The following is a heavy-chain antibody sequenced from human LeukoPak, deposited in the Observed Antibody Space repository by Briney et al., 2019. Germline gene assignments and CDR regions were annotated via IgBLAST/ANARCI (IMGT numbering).Heavy chain of an antibody. CDR1: GFNFNNYG. D-gene: IGHD2-2*02. Sequence: PGGSLRLSCGASGFNFNNYGMHWVRQAPGKGLEWMAFIRYDGSIQYYADSVKGRFTISRENTIHTLYLQMNSLRVEDTAMYYCAKDLICYSEKSGDAFDVWGQGTMVTVSS. V-gene: IGHV3-30*02. J-gene: IGHJ3*01. CDR3: AKDLICYSEKSGDAFDV. CDR2: IRYDGSIQ.